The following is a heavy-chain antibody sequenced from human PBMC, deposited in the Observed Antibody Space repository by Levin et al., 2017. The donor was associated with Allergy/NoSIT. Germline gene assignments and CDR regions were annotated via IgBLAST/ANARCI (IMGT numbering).Heavy chain of an antibody. J-gene: IGHJ6*02. CDR2: INHSGST. CDR1: GGSFSGYY. D-gene: IGHD6-13*01. CDR3: AREWVAAAGTYYYYYYGMDV. V-gene: IGHV4-34*01. Sequence: SSETLSLTCAVYGGSFSGYYWSWIRQPPGKGLEWIGEINHSGSTNYNPSLKSRVTISVDTSKNQFSLKLSSVTAADTAVYYCAREWVAAAGTYYYYYYGMDVWGQGTTVTVSS.